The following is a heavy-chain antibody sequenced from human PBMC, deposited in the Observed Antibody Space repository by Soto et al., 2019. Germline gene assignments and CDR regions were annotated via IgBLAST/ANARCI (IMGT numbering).Heavy chain of an antibody. CDR1: GYSFTSYW. V-gene: IGHV5-10-1*01. CDR2: IDPSDSYT. CDR3: ASPKDGYCSGGSCYYYYGMDV. D-gene: IGHD2-15*01. Sequence: RGESLKISCKGSGYSFTSYWISWVRQMPGKGLEWMGRIDPSDSYTNYSPSFQGHVTISADKSISTAYLQWSSLKASDTAMYYCASPKDGYCSGGSCYYYYGMDVWGQGTTVTVSS. J-gene: IGHJ6*02.